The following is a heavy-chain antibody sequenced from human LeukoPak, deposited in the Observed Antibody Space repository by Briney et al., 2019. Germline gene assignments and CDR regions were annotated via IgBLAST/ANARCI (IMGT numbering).Heavy chain of an antibody. D-gene: IGHD6-6*01. V-gene: IGHV4-59*08. Sequence: PSETLSLTCTVSGGSISGYYWTWIRQPPGKGLEWIGYMSDSVNTNYNPSLRSRVTISVDTSKNQFSLKLTSVTAADTAVYYCARHKQLPSGYFDYWGQGTLVTVSS. J-gene: IGHJ4*02. CDR1: GGSISGYY. CDR3: ARHKQLPSGYFDY. CDR2: MSDSVNT.